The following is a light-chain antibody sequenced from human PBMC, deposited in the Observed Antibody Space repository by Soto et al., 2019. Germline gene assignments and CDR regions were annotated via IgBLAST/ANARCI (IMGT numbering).Light chain of an antibody. Sequence: DIQMTQSPSTLSASVGDRVTITCRASQSISSWLAWYQQKPGKAPKLLIYKASSLESGVPSRFSGSGSGTEFTLTISSLQPDDVATYYCQQYNSYSGYTFVQGTKLEIK. CDR3: QQYNSYSGYT. CDR2: KAS. V-gene: IGKV1-5*03. CDR1: QSISSW. J-gene: IGKJ2*01.